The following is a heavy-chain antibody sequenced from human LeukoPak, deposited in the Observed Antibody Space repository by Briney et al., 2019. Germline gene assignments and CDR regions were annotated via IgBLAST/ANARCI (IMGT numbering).Heavy chain of an antibody. V-gene: IGHV3-48*01. CDR2: ISSSSSTI. CDR1: GFTFSSYS. CDR3: AKGLGDYYDSSGHEMGGY. D-gene: IGHD3-22*01. J-gene: IGHJ4*02. Sequence: GGSLRLSCAASGFTFSSYSMNWVRQAPGKGLEWVSYISSSSSTIYYADSVKGRFTISRDNAKNSLYLQMNSLRAEDTAVYYCAKGLGDYYDSSGHEMGGYWGQGTLVTVSS.